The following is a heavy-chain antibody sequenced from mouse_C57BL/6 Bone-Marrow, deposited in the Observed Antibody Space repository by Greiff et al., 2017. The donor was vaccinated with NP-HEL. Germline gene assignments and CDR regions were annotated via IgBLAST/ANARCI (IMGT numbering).Heavy chain of an antibody. V-gene: IGHV6-3*01. J-gene: IGHJ3*01. CDR1: GFTFSNYW. D-gene: IGHD1-1*01. CDR3: TGLANSFAY. CDR2: IRLKSDNYAT. Sequence: EVKLMESGGGLVQPGGSMKLSCVASGFTFSNYWMNWVRQSPEKGLEWVAQIRLKSDNYATHYAESVKGRFTISRDDSKSSVYLQMNNLRAEDTGIYYCTGLANSFAYWGQGTLVTVSA.